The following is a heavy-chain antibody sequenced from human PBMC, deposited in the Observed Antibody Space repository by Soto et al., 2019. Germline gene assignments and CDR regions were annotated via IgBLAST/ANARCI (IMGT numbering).Heavy chain of an antibody. D-gene: IGHD5-18*01. CDR3: AKDRAIQLWLRDAFDI. CDR2: ISYDGSNK. J-gene: IGHJ3*02. CDR1: GFTFSSYG. V-gene: IGHV3-30*18. Sequence: GGSLRLSCAASGFTFSSYGMHWVRQAPGKGLEWVAVISYDGSNKYYADSVKGRFTISRDNSKNTLYLQMNSLRAEDTAVYYCAKDRAIQLWLRDAFDIWGQGTMVTVPS.